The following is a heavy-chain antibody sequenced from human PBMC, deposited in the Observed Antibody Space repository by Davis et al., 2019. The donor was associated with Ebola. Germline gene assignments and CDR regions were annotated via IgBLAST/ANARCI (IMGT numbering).Heavy chain of an antibody. V-gene: IGHV3-48*04. Sequence: SLKNACAAAGCTVSSESMNWVRQTPGKGLEWVSYISSSSSTIYYADSVKGRFTISRDNAKNTLYLQMNSLRAEDTAVYYCARDLSWILFDYWGQGTLVTVS. J-gene: IGHJ4*02. D-gene: IGHD2-2*03. CDR2: ISSSSSTI. CDR1: GCTVSSES. CDR3: ARDLSWILFDY.